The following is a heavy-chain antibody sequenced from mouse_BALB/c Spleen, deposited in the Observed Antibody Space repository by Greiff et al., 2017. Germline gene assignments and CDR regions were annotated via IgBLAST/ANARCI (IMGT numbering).Heavy chain of an antibody. V-gene: IGHV5-9-4*01. CDR3: ARGGNPLFAY. CDR1: GFTFSSYA. J-gene: IGHJ3*01. Sequence: EVQLVESGGGLVKPGGSLKLSCAASGFTFSSYAMSWVRQSPEKRLEWVAEISSGGSYTYYPDTVTGRFTISRDNAKNTLYLEMSSLRSEDTAMYYCARGGNPLFAYWGQGTLVTVSA. CDR2: ISSGGSYT. D-gene: IGHD2-1*01.